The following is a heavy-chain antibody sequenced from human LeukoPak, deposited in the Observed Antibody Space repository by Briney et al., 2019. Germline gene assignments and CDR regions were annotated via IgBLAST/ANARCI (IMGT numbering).Heavy chain of an antibody. CDR3: AKAILAAAGTDY. Sequence: GGSLRLSCAASGFTFSSYSMNWVRQAPGKGLEWVSSISSSSSYIYYADSVKGRFTISRDNSKNTLYLQMNSLRAEDTAVYYCAKAILAAAGTDYWGQGTLVTVSS. V-gene: IGHV3-21*01. J-gene: IGHJ4*02. CDR1: GFTFSSYS. CDR2: ISSSSSYI. D-gene: IGHD6-13*01.